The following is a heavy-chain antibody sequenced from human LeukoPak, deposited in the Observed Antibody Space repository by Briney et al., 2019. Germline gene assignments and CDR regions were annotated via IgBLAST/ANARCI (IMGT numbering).Heavy chain of an antibody. CDR3: ARDVGYRYFFDY. D-gene: IGHD1-1*01. V-gene: IGHV3-30*04. Sequence: GGSLRLSCAASGFIFSSYAMHWFRQAPGKGLEWVAVISYDGSNKYYADSVKGRFTISRDNSKNTLYLQMNSLRAEDTAVYYCARDVGYRYFFDYWGQGTLVTVSS. CDR1: GFIFSSYA. CDR2: ISYDGSNK. J-gene: IGHJ4*02.